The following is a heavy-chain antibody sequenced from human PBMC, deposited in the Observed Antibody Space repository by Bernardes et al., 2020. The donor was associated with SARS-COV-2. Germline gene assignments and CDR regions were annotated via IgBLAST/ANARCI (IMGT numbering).Heavy chain of an antibody. D-gene: IGHD3-22*01. CDR2: INPNSGGT. CDR3: ALPPSNYDRYGMDV. V-gene: IGHV1-2*02. J-gene: IGHJ6*02. Sequence: ASVEVSCKASGYTFTGYYIHWVRQAPGQGLEWMGWINPNSGGTIYAQKFQGRVTMTRDTSISTAYMELSRLRSDDTAMYYCALPPSNYDRYGMDVWGQGTTVTVSS. CDR1: GYTFTGYY.